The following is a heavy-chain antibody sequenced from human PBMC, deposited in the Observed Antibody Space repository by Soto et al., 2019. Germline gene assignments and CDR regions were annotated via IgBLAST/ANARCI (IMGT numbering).Heavy chain of an antibody. D-gene: IGHD6-13*01. Sequence: VASVKVSCKASGYTFTKYGISWVRQAPGQGLEWMGWISPYNGNTNYEQKFQGRVTMTTETSTSTAYMELRSLRSDDTAVYYCARDASLAAAGSNYYYYYGMDVWGQGTTVTVSS. CDR2: ISPYNGNT. J-gene: IGHJ6*02. V-gene: IGHV1-18*01. CDR1: GYTFTKYG. CDR3: ARDASLAAAGSNYYYYYGMDV.